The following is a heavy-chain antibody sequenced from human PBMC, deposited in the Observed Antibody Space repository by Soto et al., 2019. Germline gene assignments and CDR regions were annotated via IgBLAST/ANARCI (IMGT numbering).Heavy chain of an antibody. D-gene: IGHD1-20*01. V-gene: IGHV3-30-3*01. CDR2: ISYDGSNK. J-gene: IGHJ4*02. CDR1: GFTFSSYA. CDR3: GGHWYNY. Sequence: GGSLRLSCAASGFTFSSYAMHWVRQAPGKGLEWVAVISYDGSNKYYADSVKGRFTISRDNSENTVFLQMNSLRAEDTAIYYCGGHWYNYWGQGTLVTVSS.